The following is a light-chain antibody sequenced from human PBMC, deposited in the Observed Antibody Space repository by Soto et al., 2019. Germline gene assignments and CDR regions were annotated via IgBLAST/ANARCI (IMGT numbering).Light chain of an antibody. CDR1: QSVRNNY. V-gene: IGKV3-20*01. Sequence: EIVFTQSPGLPSLSTSERAIVPSSAIQSVRNNYLDWCQQKPGQARRLLIYGACSTATGIPGRLSGSGSGTDFTLTISRLEPEDFAVYYCQQYGSSGTFGKGTNVDIK. CDR3: QQYGSSGT. J-gene: IGKJ1*01. CDR2: GAC.